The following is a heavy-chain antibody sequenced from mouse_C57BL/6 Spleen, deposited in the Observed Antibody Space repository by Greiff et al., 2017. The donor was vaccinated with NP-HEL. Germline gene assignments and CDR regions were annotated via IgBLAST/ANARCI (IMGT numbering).Heavy chain of an antibody. J-gene: IGHJ1*03. CDR3: ARSAYGSSYGWYFDV. D-gene: IGHD1-1*01. V-gene: IGHV1-4*01. Sequence: VQRVESGAELARPGASVKMSCKASGYTFTSYTMHWVKQRPGQGLEWIGYINPSSGYTKYNQKFKDKATLTADKSSSTAYMQLSSLTSEDSAVYYCARSAYGSSYGWYFDVWGTGTTVTVSS. CDR1: GYTFTSYT. CDR2: INPSSGYT.